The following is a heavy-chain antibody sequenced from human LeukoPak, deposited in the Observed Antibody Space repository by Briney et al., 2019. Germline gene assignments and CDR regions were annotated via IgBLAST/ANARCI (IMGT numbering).Heavy chain of an antibody. CDR3: ARRGPPNYFDY. Sequence: TSETLSLTCTVSGGSISSSTYYWGWIRQPPGKGLEWIGSIYYSGNTYYNPSLKSRVTISVDTSKNQFSLKQSSVTAADAAVYYSARRGPPNYFDYWGQGSLVTVSS. J-gene: IGHJ4*02. D-gene: IGHD3-10*01. V-gene: IGHV4-39*01. CDR2: IYYSGNT. CDR1: GGSISSSTYY.